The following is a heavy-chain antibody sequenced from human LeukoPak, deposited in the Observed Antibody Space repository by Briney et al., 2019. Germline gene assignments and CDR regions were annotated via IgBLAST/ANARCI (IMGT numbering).Heavy chain of an antibody. Sequence: GGSLRLSCAASGFTFSSYEMNWVRQAPGKGLEWVSYISSSGSTIYYADSVKGRFTISRDNAKNSLYLQMNSLRSDDTAVYYCAGGQWLVRDNWFDPWGQGTLVTVSS. CDR3: AGGQWLVRDNWFDP. J-gene: IGHJ5*02. CDR2: ISSSGSTI. V-gene: IGHV3-48*03. CDR1: GFTFSSYE. D-gene: IGHD6-19*01.